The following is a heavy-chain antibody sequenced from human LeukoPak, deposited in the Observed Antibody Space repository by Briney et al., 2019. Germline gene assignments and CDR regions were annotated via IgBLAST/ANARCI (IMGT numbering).Heavy chain of an antibody. Sequence: SETLSLTCAVYGGSFSGYYWSWIRQPPGKGLEWIGEINHSGSTNYNPSLKSRVTISVDTSKNQFSLKLSSVTAADTAVYYCARGRVSTSCPFDYWGQGTLVTVSS. V-gene: IGHV4-34*01. D-gene: IGHD2-2*01. CDR2: INHSGST. J-gene: IGHJ4*02. CDR3: ARGRVSTSCPFDY. CDR1: GGSFSGYY.